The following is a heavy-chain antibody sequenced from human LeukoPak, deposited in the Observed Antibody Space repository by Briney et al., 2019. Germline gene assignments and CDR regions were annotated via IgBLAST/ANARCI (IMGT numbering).Heavy chain of an antibody. D-gene: IGHD5-24*01. CDR1: GYTFTSYG. V-gene: IGHV1-18*01. CDR3: ARDRSGMGTYFDY. Sequence: ASVKVSCKASGYTFTSYGISWVRQAPREELEWMGWISGYNGNTKYAQKFQGTVTMTTDTSTSTAYMELRSRRSDDTAVYYCARDRSGMGTYFDYWGQGTLVTVSS. CDR2: ISGYNGNT. J-gene: IGHJ4*02.